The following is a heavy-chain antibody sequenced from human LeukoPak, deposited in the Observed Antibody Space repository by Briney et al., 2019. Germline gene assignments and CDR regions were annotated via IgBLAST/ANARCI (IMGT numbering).Heavy chain of an antibody. J-gene: IGHJ4*02. CDR2: ISSSSSYI. CDR3: ARTPYSMSRVVDY. D-gene: IGHD6-13*01. V-gene: IGHV3-21*01. Sequence: PGGSLRLSCAASGFTFSSYSMNWVRQAPGKGLEWVSSISSSSSYIYYADSVKGRFTISRDKAKNSLYLQMNSLRAEDTAVYYCARTPYSMSRVVDYWGQGTLVTVSS. CDR1: GFTFSSYS.